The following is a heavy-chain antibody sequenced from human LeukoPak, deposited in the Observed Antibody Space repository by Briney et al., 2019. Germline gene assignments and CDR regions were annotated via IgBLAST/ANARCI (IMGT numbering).Heavy chain of an antibody. V-gene: IGHV3-30*14. Sequence: GGSLRLSCAASGFTFSSYAMHWVRQAPGKGLEWVAVISYDGSNKYYADSVKGRLTISRDNSKNTLHLQMNSLRAEDTAVYNCARALSPGGLLEYQLLWGLPHFDYWGQGTLVTVSS. CDR3: ARALSPGGLLEYQLLWGLPHFDY. J-gene: IGHJ4*02. CDR1: GFTFSSYA. D-gene: IGHD2-2*01. CDR2: ISYDGSNK.